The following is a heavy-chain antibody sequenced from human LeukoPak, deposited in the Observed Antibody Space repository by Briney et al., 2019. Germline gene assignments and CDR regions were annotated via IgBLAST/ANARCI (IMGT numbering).Heavy chain of an antibody. CDR2: IYYSGIP. CDR3: ARASATYYYDSSGYDFDY. Sequence: SETLSLTCTVSGGSISSYYWSWIRQPPVKGLEWIGYIYYSGIPNYNPSLKSRVTISVDTSKNQFSLKLSSVTAADTAVYYCARASATYYYDSSGYDFDYWGQGTLVTVSS. V-gene: IGHV4-59*08. J-gene: IGHJ4*02. D-gene: IGHD3-22*01. CDR1: GGSISSYY.